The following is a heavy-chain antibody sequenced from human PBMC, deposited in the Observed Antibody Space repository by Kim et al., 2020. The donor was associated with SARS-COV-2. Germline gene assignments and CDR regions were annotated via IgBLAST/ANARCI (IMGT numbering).Heavy chain of an antibody. CDR1: GFTFSDYY. CDR2: ISSSSSYT. D-gene: IGHD2-15*01. J-gene: IGHJ4*02. V-gene: IGHV3-11*06. CDR3: ARVSSIGRLVVVVAATAVDY. Sequence: GGSLRLSCAASGFTFSDYYMSWIRQAPGKGLEWVSYISSSSSYTNYADSVKGRFTISRDNAKNSLYLQMNSLRAEDTAVYYCARVSSIGRLVVVVAATAVDYWGQGTLVTVSS.